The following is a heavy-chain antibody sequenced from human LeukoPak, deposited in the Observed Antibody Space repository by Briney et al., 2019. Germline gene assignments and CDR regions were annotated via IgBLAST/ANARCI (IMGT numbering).Heavy chain of an antibody. Sequence: SGGSLRLSCAASGFTFSSYAMHWVRQAPGKGLEWVAVISYDGSNKYYADSVKGRFTISRDNSKNTLYLQMNSLRAEDTAVYYCAHDSSSWYGRGWFDPWGQGTLVTVSS. V-gene: IGHV3-30*04. J-gene: IGHJ5*02. CDR3: AHDSSSWYGRGWFDP. CDR2: ISYDGSNK. CDR1: GFTFSSYA. D-gene: IGHD6-13*01.